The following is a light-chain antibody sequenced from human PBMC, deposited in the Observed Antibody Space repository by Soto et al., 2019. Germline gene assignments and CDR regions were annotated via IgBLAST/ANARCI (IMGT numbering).Light chain of an antibody. Sequence: EIVLTQSPATLSLSPGERATLSCRASQSIGSSLAWYQHKPGQAPSLLIYDVSNRATGVPARFSGSGSGTDFTLTIASLDPEDVAVYYGQHRTPWRGVTFGPGTKVEIK. CDR3: QHRTPWRGVT. CDR2: DVS. V-gene: IGKV3-11*01. CDR1: QSIGSS. J-gene: IGKJ3*01.